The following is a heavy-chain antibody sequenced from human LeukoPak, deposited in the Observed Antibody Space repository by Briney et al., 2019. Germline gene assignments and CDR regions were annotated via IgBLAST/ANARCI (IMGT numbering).Heavy chain of an antibody. D-gene: IGHD3-10*01. CDR1: GFTFSSYS. CDR2: ISSSSYI. J-gene: IGHJ4*02. Sequence: GGSLRLSCAASGFTFSSYSMNWVRQAPGKGLEWVSSISSSSYIYYADSVKGRFTISRDNAKNSLYLQMNSLRAEDTAVYYCASQLPTYYYGSGSYYPPYFDYWGQGTLVTVSS. CDR3: ASQLPTYYYGSGSYYPPYFDY. V-gene: IGHV3-21*01.